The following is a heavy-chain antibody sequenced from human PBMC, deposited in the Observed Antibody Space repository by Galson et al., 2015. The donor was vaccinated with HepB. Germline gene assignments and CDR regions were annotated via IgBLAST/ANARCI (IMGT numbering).Heavy chain of an antibody. CDR3: AKGARWNTGSHYVDY. Sequence: SLRLSCAASAFTFDDYAMHWVRQAPGKGLEWVSLISWDGGSTYYADSVKGRFTISRDNSKNSLYLQMNSLRTEDTALYYCAKGARWNTGSHYVDYWGQGTLVTVSS. CDR2: ISWDGGST. V-gene: IGHV3-43D*03. CDR1: AFTFDDYA. J-gene: IGHJ4*02. D-gene: IGHD1-26*01.